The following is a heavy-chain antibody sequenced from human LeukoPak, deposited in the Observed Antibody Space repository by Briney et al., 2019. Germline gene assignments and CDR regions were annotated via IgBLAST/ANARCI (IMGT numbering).Heavy chain of an antibody. CDR2: IHYSENI. V-gene: IGHV4-34*01. CDR1: GGSFSGYY. Sequence: PSETLSLTCAVYGGSFSGYYWGWIRQPPGKGPEWIGSIHYSENIYYNPSLKSRVTISVDTSKNQFSLNLTSVTAADTAVYYCARELYSGSYPDAFDIWGQGTMVTASS. D-gene: IGHD1-26*01. J-gene: IGHJ3*02. CDR3: ARELYSGSYPDAFDI.